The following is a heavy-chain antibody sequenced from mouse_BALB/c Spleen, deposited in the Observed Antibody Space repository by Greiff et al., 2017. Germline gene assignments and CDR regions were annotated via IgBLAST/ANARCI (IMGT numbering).Heavy chain of an antibody. CDR2: ISSGGSYT. J-gene: IGHJ3*01. D-gene: IGHD2-10*01. CDR1: GFTFSSYA. CDR3: ATYYGNYEGFAY. Sequence: EVQLVESGGGLVKPGGSLKLSCAASGFTFSSYAMSWVRQSPEKRLEWVAEISSGGSYTYYPDTVPGRFTISRDNAKNTLYLEMSSLRSEDTAMYYCATYYGNYEGFAYWGQGTLVTVSA. V-gene: IGHV5-9-4*01.